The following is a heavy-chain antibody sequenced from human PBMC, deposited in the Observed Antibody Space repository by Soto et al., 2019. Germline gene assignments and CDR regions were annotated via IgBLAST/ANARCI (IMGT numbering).Heavy chain of an antibody. Sequence: GGSLRLSCVASGFTLSSFAMTWVRQAPGKGLEWVSGISHSGGSKSYADSVKGRFTIPIDISKNTLYLQMNSLRDEDTAVYFCSKDRGGYAPNYSGLDVLGQGTTVTVSS. D-gene: IGHD5-12*01. CDR2: ISHSGGSK. V-gene: IGHV3-23*01. J-gene: IGHJ6*02. CDR1: GFTLSSFA. CDR3: SKDRGGYAPNYSGLDV.